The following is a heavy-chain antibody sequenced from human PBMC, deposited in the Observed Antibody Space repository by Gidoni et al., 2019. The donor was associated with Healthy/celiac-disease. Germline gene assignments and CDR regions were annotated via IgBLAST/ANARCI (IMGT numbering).Heavy chain of an antibody. Sequence: EVQLVESGGGLVKPGGSLRLSCAASGFTFRNAWMSWVRQAPGKGLEWVGRIKSKTDGGTTDYAAPVKGRFTISRDDSKNTLYLQMNSLKTEDTAVYYCTTAGGDIVVVPAAVNYYYYYMDVWGKGTTVTVSS. CDR2: IKSKTDGGTT. D-gene: IGHD2-2*01. J-gene: IGHJ6*03. V-gene: IGHV3-15*01. CDR3: TTAGGDIVVVPAAVNYYYYYMDV. CDR1: GFTFRNAW.